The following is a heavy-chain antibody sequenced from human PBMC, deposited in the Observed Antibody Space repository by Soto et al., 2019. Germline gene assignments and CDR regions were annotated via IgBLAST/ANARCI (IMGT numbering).Heavy chain of an antibody. CDR3: AKKDATGTTSWFDP. V-gene: IGHV3-23*01. CDR2: ISDSGVNT. Sequence: EEQLLESGGGLVQPGGSLRLSCAASGFTFSSYSMGWVRQAPGEGLEWVSGISDSGVNTYYADSVKGRFTISRDNSKNTPYLQMNSLRADDTAIYFCAKKDATGTTSWFDPWGQGTLVTVSS. J-gene: IGHJ5*02. CDR1: GFTFSSYS. D-gene: IGHD1-1*01.